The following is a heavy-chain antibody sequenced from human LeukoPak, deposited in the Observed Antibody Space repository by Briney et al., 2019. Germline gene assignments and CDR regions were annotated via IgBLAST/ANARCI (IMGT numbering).Heavy chain of an antibody. J-gene: IGHJ3*02. CDR1: GGSISSYY. V-gene: IGHV4-39*01. D-gene: IGHD1-26*01. CDR2: IYYSGST. Sequence: SETLSLTCTVSGGSISSYYWGWIRQPPGKGLEWIGSIYYSGSTYYNPSLKSRVTISVDTSKNQFSLKLSSVTAADTAVYYCARHCPSGSYFRRGAFDIWGQGTMVTVSS. CDR3: ARHCPSGSYFRRGAFDI.